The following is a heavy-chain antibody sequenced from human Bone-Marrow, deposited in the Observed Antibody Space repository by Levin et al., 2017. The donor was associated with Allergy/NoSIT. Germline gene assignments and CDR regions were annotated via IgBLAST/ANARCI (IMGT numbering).Heavy chain of an antibody. V-gene: IGHV3-15*05. CDR2: IKSKTDGGTT. J-gene: IGHJ4*02. Sequence: GGSLRLSCAASGFTFSNAWMSWVRQAPGKGLEWVGRIKSKTDGGTTDYTAPVKGRFTISRDDSKNTLYLQMNSLKSEDTAMYYCTKYSSGWSFDYWGQGTLVPVSS. D-gene: IGHD6-19*01. CDR3: TKYSSGWSFDY. CDR1: GFTFSNAW.